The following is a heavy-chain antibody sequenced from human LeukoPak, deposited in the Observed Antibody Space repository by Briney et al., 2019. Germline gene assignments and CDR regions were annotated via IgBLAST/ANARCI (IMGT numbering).Heavy chain of an antibody. CDR3: ASDSGSYYRLGY. J-gene: IGHJ4*02. CDR2: INPNSGNT. Sequence: ASVKVSRTASGYTFTGYYMHWVRQAPGQGLEWMGWINPNSGNTGYAQKFQGRVTMTRNTSISTAYMELSSLRSEDTAVYYCASDSGSYYRLGYWGQGTLVTVSS. V-gene: IGHV1-8*02. CDR1: GYTFTGYY. D-gene: IGHD1-26*01.